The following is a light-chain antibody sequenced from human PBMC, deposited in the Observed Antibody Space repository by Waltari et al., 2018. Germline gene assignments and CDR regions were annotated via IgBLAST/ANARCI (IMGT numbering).Light chain of an antibody. V-gene: IGKV3-15*01. CDR3: QHYNNWPVA. J-gene: IGKJ4*01. Sequence: EIVMTQSPATLSVSPGERVTLSCRARQSVNSNIAWYQQKPGHAPRPLIYGASTRATGVAARFSGSGSGTEFTLTISSLQSEDFAVYCCQHYNNWPVAFGGGTKVEIK. CDR2: GAS. CDR1: QSVNSN.